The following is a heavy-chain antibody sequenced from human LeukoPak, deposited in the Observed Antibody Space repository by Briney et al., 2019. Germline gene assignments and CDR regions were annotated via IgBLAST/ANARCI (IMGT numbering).Heavy chain of an antibody. V-gene: IGHV4-61*01. D-gene: IGHD5-12*01. CDR1: GGSVSSGSYY. Sequence: SETLSLTCTVSGGSVSSGSYYWSWIRQPPGKGLEWIGYIYYSGSTNYNPSLKSRVTISVDTSKNQFSLKLSSVTAADTAVYYCARGVIVATIPSGADYWGQGTLVTVSS. CDR3: ARGVIVATIPSGADY. J-gene: IGHJ4*02. CDR2: IYYSGST.